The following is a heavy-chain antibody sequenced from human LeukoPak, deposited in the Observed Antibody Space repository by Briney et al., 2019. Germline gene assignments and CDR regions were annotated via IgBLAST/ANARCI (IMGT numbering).Heavy chain of an antibody. CDR2: ISGSGGST. J-gene: IGHJ4*02. D-gene: IGHD5-24*01. Sequence: GGSLRLSCAASGFTFSSYAMGWVRQAPGKGLEWVSAISGSGGSTYYADSVKGRFTISRDNSKNTLYLQMNSLRAEDTAVYYCAKHRSRAGYYYFDYWGQGTLVTVSS. V-gene: IGHV3-23*01. CDR3: AKHRSRAGYYYFDY. CDR1: GFTFSSYA.